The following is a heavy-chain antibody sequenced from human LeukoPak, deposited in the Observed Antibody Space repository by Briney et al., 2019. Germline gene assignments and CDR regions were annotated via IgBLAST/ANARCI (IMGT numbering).Heavy chain of an antibody. CDR3: ARGLYSSSP. J-gene: IGHJ4*02. CDR1: GGSISSYY. Sequence: ETLSLTCTVSGGSISSYYWSWVRQAPGKGLEWVSAISGSGGSTYYADSVKGRFTISRDNSKNTLYLQMNSLRAEDTAVYYCARGLYSSSPWGQGTLVTVSS. D-gene: IGHD6-6*01. V-gene: IGHV3-23*01. CDR2: ISGSGGST.